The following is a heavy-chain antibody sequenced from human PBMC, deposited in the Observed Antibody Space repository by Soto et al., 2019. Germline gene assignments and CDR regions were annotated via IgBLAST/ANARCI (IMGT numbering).Heavy chain of an antibody. CDR3: ARDCLWGSGSSKWPLRAFDI. CDR1: GLTFSSYE. Sequence: GGSLRLSCAASGLTFSSYEMNWVRQAPGKGLEWVSYISSSGSTIYYADSVKGRFTISRDNAKNSLYLQMNSLRAEDTGVYYCARDCLWGSGSSKWPLRAFDIWGQGTMVTVSS. D-gene: IGHD3-10*01. J-gene: IGHJ3*02. CDR2: ISSSGSTI. V-gene: IGHV3-48*03.